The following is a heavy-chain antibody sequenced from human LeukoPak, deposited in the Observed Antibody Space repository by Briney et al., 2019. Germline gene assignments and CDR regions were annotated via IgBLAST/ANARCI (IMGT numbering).Heavy chain of an antibody. V-gene: IGHV4-59*11. CDR3: ARLVWLGESPGSWFDS. CDR2: IHYSGST. J-gene: IGHJ5*01. CDR1: GGSITSHF. D-gene: IGHD3-10*01. Sequence: SETLSLTCSVSGGSITSHFWSWIRQPPGKGLEWIGYIHYSGSTNYNPSLKSRVTISPDTSKNQLFLKLNSVTAAGTAVYYCARLVWLGESPGSWFDSWGQGTLVTVSS.